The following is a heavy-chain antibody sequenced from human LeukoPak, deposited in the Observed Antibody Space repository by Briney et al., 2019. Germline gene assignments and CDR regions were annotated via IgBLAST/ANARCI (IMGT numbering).Heavy chain of an antibody. D-gene: IGHD3-10*01. CDR2: ISGSGGST. Sequence: GGSLRLSCAASGFTFTSYAMSWVRQAPGKGLEWVSSISGSGGSTYDADSVRGRFTISRENAKNSLYLQMNSLRAGDTAVYYCARGSPIWFGETNYGMDVWGQGTTVTVSS. CDR1: GFTFTSYA. V-gene: IGHV3-23*01. CDR3: ARGSPIWFGETNYGMDV. J-gene: IGHJ6*02.